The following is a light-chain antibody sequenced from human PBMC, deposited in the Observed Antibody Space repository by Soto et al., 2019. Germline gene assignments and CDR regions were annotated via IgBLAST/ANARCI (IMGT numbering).Light chain of an antibody. J-gene: IGLJ2*01. CDR2: EDT. Sequence: SYELTQPPSVSVSPGQTASITCSGDKLGSKYACWYQQKPGQSPVLVIYEDTKRPSGIPERFSGSNSGNTATLTISGTQAMDEADYYCQAWDSSTVVFGGGTKVPVL. V-gene: IGLV3-1*01. CDR1: KLGSKY. CDR3: QAWDSSTVV.